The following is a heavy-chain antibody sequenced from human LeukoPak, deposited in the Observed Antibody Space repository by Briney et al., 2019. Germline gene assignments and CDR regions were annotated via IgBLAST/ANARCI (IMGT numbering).Heavy chain of an antibody. V-gene: IGHV1-69*05. J-gene: IGHJ6*03. CDR3: ARGISSGPYYYYYMDV. CDR2: IIPIFGTA. CDR1: GGTFSSYA. D-gene: IGHD6-19*01. Sequence: GASVKVSCKASGGTFSSYAISWVRQAPGQGLEWMGGIIPIFGTANYARKFQGRVTITTDESTSTAYMELSSLRSEDTAVYYCARGISSGPYYYYYMDVWGKGTTVTVSS.